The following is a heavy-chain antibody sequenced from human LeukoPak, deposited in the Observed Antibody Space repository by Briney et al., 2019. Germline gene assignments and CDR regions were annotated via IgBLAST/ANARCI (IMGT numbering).Heavy chain of an antibody. CDR1: GYTFTGHY. V-gene: IGHV1-2*02. CDR2: INPTSGGT. CDR3: ARGGSAWDNPFDY. D-gene: IGHD6-19*01. J-gene: IGHJ4*02. Sequence: ASVTVSCKASGYTFTGHYIHWVRQAPGQGLEWMGWINPTSGGTKYAQKFQGRVTMTRNTSISTAYMELSRLRADDTAVIYCARGGSAWDNPFDYWGQGTLVTVSS.